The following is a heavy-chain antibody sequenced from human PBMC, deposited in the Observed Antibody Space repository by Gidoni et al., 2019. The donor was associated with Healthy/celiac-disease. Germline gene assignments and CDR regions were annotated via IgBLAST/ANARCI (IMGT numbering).Heavy chain of an antibody. D-gene: IGHD5-12*01. Sequence: QVQLVQSGAEVKKPGSSVKVSCKASGGTFSSATLRWVRQAPGQGLEWMGRISPILGIANYAQKFQGRVTITADKSTSTAYMDLSSLRSEDTAVYYCARDLGGYNSNYWGQGTLVTVSS. J-gene: IGHJ4*02. V-gene: IGHV1-69*08. CDR1: GGTFSSAT. CDR3: ARDLGGYNSNY. CDR2: ISPILGIA.